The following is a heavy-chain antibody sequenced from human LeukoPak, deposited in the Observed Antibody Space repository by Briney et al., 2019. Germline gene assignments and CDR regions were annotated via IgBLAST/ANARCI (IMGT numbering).Heavy chain of an antibody. J-gene: IGHJ3*02. CDR2: ISNDGSST. Sequence: GGSLRLSCAASGFTFSSSAMSWVRQAPGKGLVWVSRISNDGSSTNFADSVKGRFTISRDNAKNTLYLQMNSLRAEDTAVYYCTPAGAGTRNGWDIWAKGKRVTVFS. V-gene: IGHV3-74*01. CDR3: TPAGAGTRNGWDI. CDR1: GFTFSSSA. D-gene: IGHD6-19*01.